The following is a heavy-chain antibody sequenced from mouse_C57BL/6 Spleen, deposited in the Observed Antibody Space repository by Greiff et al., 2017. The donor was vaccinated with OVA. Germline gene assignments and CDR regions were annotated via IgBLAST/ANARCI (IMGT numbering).Heavy chain of an antibody. CDR3: ARPGDYAIDY. CDR2: ISSGSSTI. Sequence: EVKLMESGGGLVKPGGSLKLSCAASGFTFSDYGMHWVRQAPEKGLEWVAYISSGSSTIYYADTVKGRITISRDNAKNTLFLQMTSLRSEDTAMYYCARPGDYAIDYWGQGTTLTVSS. D-gene: IGHD2-4*01. J-gene: IGHJ2*01. V-gene: IGHV5-17*01. CDR1: GFTFSDYG.